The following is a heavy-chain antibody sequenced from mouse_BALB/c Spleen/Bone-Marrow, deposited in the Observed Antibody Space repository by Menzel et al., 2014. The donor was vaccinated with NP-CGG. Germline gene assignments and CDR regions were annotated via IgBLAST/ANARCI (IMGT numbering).Heavy chain of an antibody. Sequence: VQLQQSGAELVKPGALVKLSCTASGFNIKDTYMHWVKQRPEQGLEWIGRIDPANGNTKYDPKFQGKATITADTSSNTAYLQLFSLTSEDTAVYYCARTPRATFYFDYWGQGTTLTVSS. CDR1: GFNIKDTY. V-gene: IGHV14-3*02. J-gene: IGHJ2*01. CDR3: ARTPRATFYFDY. CDR2: IDPANGNT. D-gene: IGHD3-1*01.